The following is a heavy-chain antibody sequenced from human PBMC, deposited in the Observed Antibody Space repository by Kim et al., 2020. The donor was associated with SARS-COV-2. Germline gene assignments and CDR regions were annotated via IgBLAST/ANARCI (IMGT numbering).Heavy chain of an antibody. CDR2: IWYDGSNK. V-gene: IGHV3-33*06. D-gene: IGHD5-18*01. Sequence: GGSLRLSCAASGFTFSSYGMHWVRQAPGKGLEWVAVIWYDGSNKYYADSVKGRFTISRDNSKNTLYLQMNSLRAEDTAVYYCAKDRDTAMVLFPYGMDVWGQGTTVTVSS. CDR1: GFTFSSYG. J-gene: IGHJ6*02. CDR3: AKDRDTAMVLFPYGMDV.